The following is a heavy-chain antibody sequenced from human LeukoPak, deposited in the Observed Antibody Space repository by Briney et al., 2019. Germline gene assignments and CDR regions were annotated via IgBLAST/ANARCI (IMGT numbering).Heavy chain of an antibody. CDR3: AKDLLPYYDSSGEDAFDI. J-gene: IGHJ3*02. CDR1: GFTFSSYA. V-gene: IGHV3-23*01. D-gene: IGHD3-22*01. Sequence: GGSLRLSCAASGFTFSSYAMSWVRQAPGKGLEWVSAICGSGGSTYYADSVKGRFTISRDNSKNTLYLQMNSLRAEDTAVYYCAKDLLPYYDSSGEDAFDIWGQGTMVTVSS. CDR2: ICGSGGST.